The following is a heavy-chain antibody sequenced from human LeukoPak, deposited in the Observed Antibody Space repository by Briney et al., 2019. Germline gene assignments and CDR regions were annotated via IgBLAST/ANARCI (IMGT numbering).Heavy chain of an antibody. CDR3: ARDPDRFPFNYFDY. V-gene: IGHV3-30-3*01. J-gene: IGHJ4*02. Sequence: QPGRSLRLSCAASGFTFSSYAMHWVRQAPGKGLEWVAVISYDGSNKYYADSVKGRFTISRDNSKNTLYLQMNSLRAEDTAVYYCARDPDRFPFNYFDYWGQGTLVTVSS. CDR1: GFTFSSYA. D-gene: IGHD3-3*01. CDR2: ISYDGSNK.